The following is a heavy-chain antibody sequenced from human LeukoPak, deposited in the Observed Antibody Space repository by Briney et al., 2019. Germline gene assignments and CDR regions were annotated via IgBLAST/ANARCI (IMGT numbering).Heavy chain of an antibody. CDR2: IYSTGST. Sequence: TLSLTCTVSGGSINNYYWSWIRQPPGKGLEWIGFIYSTGSTNYNPSLKSRVTISVDTSKNQFSLKLSSVTAADTAVYYCASAGTYSSGWYGAFDIWGQGTMVTVSS. CDR1: GGSINNYY. J-gene: IGHJ3*02. CDR3: ASAGTYSSGWYGAFDI. D-gene: IGHD6-19*01. V-gene: IGHV4-59*12.